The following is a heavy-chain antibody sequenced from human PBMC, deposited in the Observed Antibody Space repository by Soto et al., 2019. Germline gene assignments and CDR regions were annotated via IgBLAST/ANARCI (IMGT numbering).Heavy chain of an antibody. J-gene: IGHJ4*02. CDR3: ARSNGDYGDY. V-gene: IGHV3-48*02. CDR1: GFTFSSYS. Sequence: GGSLRLSCVASGFTFSSYSINWVRQAPGKGLEWISHISFSGSNIYYAESVKGRFTISRDNAKNSLYLQMNSLRDDDTAVYYCARSNGDYGDYWSQGTLVTVSS. CDR2: ISFSGSNI. D-gene: IGHD4-17*01.